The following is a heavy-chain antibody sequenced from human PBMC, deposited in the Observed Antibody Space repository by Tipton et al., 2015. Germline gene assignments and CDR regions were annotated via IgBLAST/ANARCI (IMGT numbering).Heavy chain of an antibody. J-gene: IGHJ6*02. V-gene: IGHV6-1*01. D-gene: IGHD3-10*01. CDR1: GDSVSSDSAA. CDR2: TYYRSKWYN. Sequence: GLVKPSQTLSLTCGISGDSVSSDSAAWHWIRQSPSRGLEWLGRTYYRSKWYNDYAVSVKSRITINPDTSKNQFSLQLNSVTPEDTAVYYCVRGGVFYYGFDVWGQGTTVTVSS. CDR3: VRGGVFYYGFDV.